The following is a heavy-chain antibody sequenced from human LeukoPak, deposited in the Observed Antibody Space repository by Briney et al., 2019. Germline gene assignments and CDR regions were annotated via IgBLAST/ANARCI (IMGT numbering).Heavy chain of an antibody. CDR3: AREYCSSTSCYVHWFDP. V-gene: IGHV4-59*01. CDR2: IYYSGST. CDR1: GGSISSYY. Sequence: SETLSLTCTVSGGSISSYYWSWIRQPPRKGLEWIGYIYYSGSTNYNPSLKSRVTISVDTSKNQFSLKLSSVTAADTAVYYCAREYCSSTSCYVHWFDPWGQGTLVTVSS. D-gene: IGHD2-2*01. J-gene: IGHJ5*02.